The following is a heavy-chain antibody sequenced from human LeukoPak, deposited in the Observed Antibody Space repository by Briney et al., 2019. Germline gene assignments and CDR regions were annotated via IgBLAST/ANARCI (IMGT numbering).Heavy chain of an antibody. CDR3: ASLLTVSYGMDV. V-gene: IGHV3-7*03. Sequence: GGSLRLSCEGSAFIFSGHWMNWVRQTPGKGLEWVASIKEDGSERQYVDSVKGRFSISRDNTKGSLFLQLNSLRAEDTAVYYCASLLTVSYGMDVWGQGTTVTVSS. CDR2: IKEDGSER. J-gene: IGHJ6*02. D-gene: IGHD4-11*01. CDR1: AFIFSGHW.